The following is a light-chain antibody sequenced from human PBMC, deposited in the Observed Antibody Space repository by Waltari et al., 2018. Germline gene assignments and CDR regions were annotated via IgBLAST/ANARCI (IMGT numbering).Light chain of an antibody. V-gene: IGLV3-25*03. Sequence: SYELTQPPPVSVPPGPTARITCFVRAVAKQSVYWYQQRPRQAPVLMINKDTKRPSGIPERFSGSASGTTVTLTISGVQAEDEAVYYCQSADSSGTSRVFGGGTKLTVL. J-gene: IGLJ2*01. CDR2: KDT. CDR1: AVAKQS. CDR3: QSADSSGTSRV.